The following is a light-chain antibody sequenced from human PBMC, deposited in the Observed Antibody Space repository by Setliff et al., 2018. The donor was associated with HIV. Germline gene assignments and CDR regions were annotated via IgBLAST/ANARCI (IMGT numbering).Light chain of an antibody. Sequence: QSALTQPASVSGSPGQSVTIPCTGISSDVGSYNLVSWYRQYPGKAPKLMIYEVSKRPSGVSNRFSGSKSGNTASLTISGLQAEDEADYYCCSYAGSYTLGVFGTGTRSPS. J-gene: IGLJ1*01. V-gene: IGLV2-23*02. CDR3: CSYAGSYTLGV. CDR1: SSDVGSYNL. CDR2: EVS.